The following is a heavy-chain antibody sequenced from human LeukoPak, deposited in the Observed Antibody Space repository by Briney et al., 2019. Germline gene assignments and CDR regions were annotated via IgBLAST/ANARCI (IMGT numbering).Heavy chain of an antibody. CDR1: GDSVSSNSAA. Sequence: SQTLSLTCAISGDSVSSNSAAWNWLRQSPSRGLEWLGRTYYRSKWYNDYAVSVKSRITINPDTSKNQFSLQLNSVTPEDTAVYYCARDAEGLLWFGESYSNWFDPWGQGTLVTVSS. J-gene: IGHJ5*02. D-gene: IGHD3-10*01. V-gene: IGHV6-1*01. CDR2: TYYRSKWYN. CDR3: ARDAEGLLWFGESYSNWFDP.